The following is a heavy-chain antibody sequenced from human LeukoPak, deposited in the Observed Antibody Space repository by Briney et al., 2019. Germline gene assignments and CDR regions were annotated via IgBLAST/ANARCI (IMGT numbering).Heavy chain of an antibody. Sequence: PSETLSLTCTVSGGSISSYYWSWIRQPPGKGLEWIGYIYYSGSTNYNPSLKSRVTISVDTSKNQFSLKLSSVTAADAAVYYCARGTAGYSSSWYHYWGQGTLVTVSS. J-gene: IGHJ4*02. CDR1: GGSISSYY. V-gene: IGHV4-59*12. CDR2: IYYSGST. D-gene: IGHD6-13*01. CDR3: ARGTAGYSSSWYHY.